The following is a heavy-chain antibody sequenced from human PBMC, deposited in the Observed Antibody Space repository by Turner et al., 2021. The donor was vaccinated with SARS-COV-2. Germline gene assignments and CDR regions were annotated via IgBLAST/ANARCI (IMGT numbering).Heavy chain of an antibody. V-gene: IGHV3-30-3*01. Sequence: QVQLVESGGGVVQPGRSLRHYWAASGFSFSSYAMHWVRQAPGKGLEWVAVISYDGSNKYYADSVKGRFTISRDNSKNTLYLQMNSLRAEDTAVYYCAREGHTAMGFFFDYWGQGTLVTVSS. J-gene: IGHJ4*02. D-gene: IGHD5-18*01. CDR3: AREGHTAMGFFFDY. CDR1: GFSFSSYA. CDR2: ISYDGSNK.